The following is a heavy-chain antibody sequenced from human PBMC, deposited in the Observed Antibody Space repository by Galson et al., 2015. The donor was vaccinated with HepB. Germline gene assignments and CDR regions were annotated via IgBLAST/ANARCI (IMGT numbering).Heavy chain of an antibody. CDR3: AKVVGGVTDAFDI. D-gene: IGHD3-16*01. J-gene: IGHJ3*02. CDR2: MSTSHGAT. Sequence: SLRLSCAASGFAVSNYGMTWVRQAPGKGLEWVSSMSTSHGATYYADSVKGRFTISRDESKNTLYLQMDTLRAQDTAMYFCAKVVGGVTDAFDIWGQGTMVTVSS. V-gene: IGHV3-23*01. CDR1: GFAVSNYG.